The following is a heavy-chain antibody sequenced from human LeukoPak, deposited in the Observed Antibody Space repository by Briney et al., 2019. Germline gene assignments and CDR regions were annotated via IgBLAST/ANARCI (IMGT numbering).Heavy chain of an antibody. D-gene: IGHD3-10*01. CDR3: ARSRRNYGSGSYTIDY. J-gene: IGHJ4*02. V-gene: IGHV4-59*01. Sequence: SETLSLTCTVSGGSISSYYWSWIRQPPGKGLEWIGYIYYSGSTNYNPSLKSRVTIPVDTSKNQFSLKLSSVTAADTAVYYCARSRRNYGSGSYTIDYWGQGTLVTVSS. CDR2: IYYSGST. CDR1: GGSISSYY.